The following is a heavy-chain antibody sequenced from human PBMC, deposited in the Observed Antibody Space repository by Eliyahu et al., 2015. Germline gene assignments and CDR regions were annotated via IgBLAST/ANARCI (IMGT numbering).Heavy chain of an antibody. CDR3: ARALTRGSSTSCYLY. Sequence: QVQLVQSGAEVKKPGASVKVSCXASGXXFTGYYMHWVRQAPGQGLEWMGWINPNSGGTNYAQKFQGRVTMTRDTSISTAYMELSRLRSDDTAVYYCARALTRGSSTSCYLYWGQGTLVTVSS. V-gene: IGHV1-2*02. D-gene: IGHD2-2*01. CDR2: INPNSGGT. J-gene: IGHJ4*02. CDR1: GXXFTGYY.